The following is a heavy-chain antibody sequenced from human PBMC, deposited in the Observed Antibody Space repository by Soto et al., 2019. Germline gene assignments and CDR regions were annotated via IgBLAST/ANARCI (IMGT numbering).Heavy chain of an antibody. CDR1: GYTFTTYG. J-gene: IGHJ2*01. CDR3: ARGGSLYWYFDL. Sequence: ASVKVSCKASGYTFTTYGISWVRQAPGQGLEWMGWISGYNGHTKYAQKFQGRVTMTTDTSTSTVYMELSSLRSEDTAVYYCARGGSLYWYFDLWGRGTLVTVS. V-gene: IGHV1-18*01. D-gene: IGHD1-26*01. CDR2: ISGYNGHT.